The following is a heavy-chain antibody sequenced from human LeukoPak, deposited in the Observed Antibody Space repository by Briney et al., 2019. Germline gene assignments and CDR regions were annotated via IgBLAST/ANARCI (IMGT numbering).Heavy chain of an antibody. CDR2: MSGSGGST. D-gene: IGHD4-17*01. CDR1: GFTFSSYA. CDR3: ARVRYGELDV. Sequence: GGPLRLSCAASGFTFSSYAMSWVRQAPGKGLEWVSSMSGSGGSTYYADSVKGRFTISRDDSKNTLYLQMNSLRAEGTAVYYCARVRYGELDVWGQGTTVTVSS. J-gene: IGHJ6*02. V-gene: IGHV3-23*01.